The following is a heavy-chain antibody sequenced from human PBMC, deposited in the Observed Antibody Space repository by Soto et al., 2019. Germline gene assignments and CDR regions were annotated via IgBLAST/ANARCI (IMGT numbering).Heavy chain of an antibody. Sequence: GGSLRLSCTASGFTFGDYAMSWFRQAPGKGLEWVGFIRSKAYGGTTEYAASVKGRFTISRDDSKSIDYLQMNSLKTEDTAVYYCTRDRPYDFWSGYIFDYWGQGTLVTVSS. CDR2: IRSKAYGGTT. J-gene: IGHJ4*02. CDR1: GFTFGDYA. CDR3: TRDRPYDFWSGYIFDY. D-gene: IGHD3-3*01. V-gene: IGHV3-49*03.